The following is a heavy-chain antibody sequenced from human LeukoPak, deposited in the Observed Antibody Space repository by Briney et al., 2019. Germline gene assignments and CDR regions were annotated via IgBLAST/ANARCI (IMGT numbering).Heavy chain of an antibody. V-gene: IGHV4-38-2*02. D-gene: IGHD2-15*01. CDR2: IYYSGST. CDR3: ARRARYCSGGSCNYGVWFDP. Sequence: SETLSLTCTVSGYSISSGYYWGWIRQPPGKGLEWIGSIYYSGSTYYNPSLKSRVTISVDTSKNQFSLKLSSVTAADTAVYYCARRARYCSGGSCNYGVWFDPWGQGTLVTVSS. CDR1: GYSISSGYY. J-gene: IGHJ5*02.